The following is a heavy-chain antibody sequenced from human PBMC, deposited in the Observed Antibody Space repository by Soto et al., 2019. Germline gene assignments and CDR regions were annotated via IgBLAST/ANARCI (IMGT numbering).Heavy chain of an antibody. D-gene: IGHD3-16*01. Sequence: QVQLVESGGGVVQPGRSLRLSCAASGFTFSDYGIHWVRQAPGKGLEWVTFISFDDGKDKFYSAPVRGRFTISRDNSKNTLSLQMNSLRSDDTAIYYCAKGTYGVSAPYDYGMDVWGQGTTVTVSS. CDR2: ISFDDGKDK. V-gene: IGHV3-30*18. CDR1: GFTFSDYG. CDR3: AKGTYGVSAPYDYGMDV. J-gene: IGHJ6*02.